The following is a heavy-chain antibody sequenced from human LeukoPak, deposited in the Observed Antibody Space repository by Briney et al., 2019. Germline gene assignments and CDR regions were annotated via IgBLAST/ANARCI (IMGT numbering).Heavy chain of an antibody. V-gene: IGHV3-21*01. J-gene: IGHJ4*02. Sequence: GGSLRLSCAASGFTFSSYSMNWVRQAPGKGLEWVSSISSSSSYIYYADSVKGRFTFSRDNAKNSLYLQMNSLRAEDTAVYYCARGNVGARDYYFDYWGQGTLVTVSS. CDR1: GFTFSSYS. CDR3: ARGNVGARDYYFDY. CDR2: ISSSSSYI. D-gene: IGHD1-26*01.